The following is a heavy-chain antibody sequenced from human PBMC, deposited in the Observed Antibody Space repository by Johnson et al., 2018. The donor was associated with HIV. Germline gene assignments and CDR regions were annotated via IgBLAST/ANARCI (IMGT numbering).Heavy chain of an antibody. Sequence: EVQLVESGGGLVQPGGSLTLSCAASGFTSGGYWMSWVRQAPGKGLEWVGRIKSKTDGGTTDYAAPVKGRFTISREDSKNTLYLQMNSMRAEDTAVYYCARDRSGRGVPIYWGQGTMVTVSS. D-gene: IGHD1-26*01. V-gene: IGHV3-15*01. J-gene: IGHJ3*01. CDR1: GFTSGGYW. CDR2: IKSKTDGGTT. CDR3: ARDRSGRGVPIY.